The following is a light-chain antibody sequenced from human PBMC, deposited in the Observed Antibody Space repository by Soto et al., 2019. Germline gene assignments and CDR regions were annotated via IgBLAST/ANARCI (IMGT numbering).Light chain of an antibody. J-gene: IGLJ1*01. Sequence: VLTQPPSASGTPGQRVTFSCSGSSSNIGINTVNCYRQLPGTAPQLLISDNHRRPSGVPDRFSGSKSGTSASLAISGLQSEDEATYFCAAWDVSLKGFVFGTGTKVTVL. V-gene: IGLV1-44*01. CDR2: DNH. CDR3: AAWDVSLKGFV. CDR1: SSNIGINT.